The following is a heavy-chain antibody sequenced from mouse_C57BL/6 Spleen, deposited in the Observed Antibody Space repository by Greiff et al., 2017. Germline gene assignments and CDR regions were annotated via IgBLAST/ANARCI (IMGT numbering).Heavy chain of an antibody. J-gene: IGHJ4*01. V-gene: IGHV2-6*01. CDR2: IWGVGST. CDR3: ASDRGGYAMDY. CDR1: GFSLTSYG. Sequence: VQGVESGPGLVAPSQSLSITCTVSGFSLTSYGVDWVRQSPGKGLEWLGVIWGVGSTNYNSALKSRLSISKDNSKSQVFLKMNSLQTDDTAMYYCASDRGGYAMDYWGQGTSVTVSS.